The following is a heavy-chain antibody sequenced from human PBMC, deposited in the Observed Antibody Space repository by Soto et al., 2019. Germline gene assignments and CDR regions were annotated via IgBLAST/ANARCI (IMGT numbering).Heavy chain of an antibody. CDR2: IDHVGANT. D-gene: IGHD3-16*01. V-gene: IGHV3-23*01. CDR3: VSWVSEHFDF. J-gene: IGHJ4*02. Sequence: PGGSQSLSRAFSGIPFNNHRMTGVRQAPGTGLEWVSTIDHVGANTHYADSVKGRFTISRDNSRNTVYLQMSSLRAADTALYFCVSWVSEHFDFWGQGTPVTFSS. CDR1: GIPFNNHR.